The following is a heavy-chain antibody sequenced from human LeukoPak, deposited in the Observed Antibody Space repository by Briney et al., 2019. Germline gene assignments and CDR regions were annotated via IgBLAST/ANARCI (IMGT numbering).Heavy chain of an antibody. Sequence: SETLSLTCTVSGGSISGYYWNWIRQPAGKGLEWIGRIYISGSTNYNPSLKSRVTVSIDTSKNQFSLKLSSVTAADTAVYYCARAMSIAARLQTIFDYWGQGTLVTVSS. CDR3: ARAMSIAARLQTIFDY. CDR1: GGSISGYY. CDR2: IYISGST. V-gene: IGHV4-4*07. J-gene: IGHJ4*02. D-gene: IGHD6-6*01.